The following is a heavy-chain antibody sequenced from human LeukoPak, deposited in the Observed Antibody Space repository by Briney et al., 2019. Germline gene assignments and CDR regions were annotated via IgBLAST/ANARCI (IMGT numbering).Heavy chain of an antibody. CDR3: ARDQGSMIVVPTTNWYFDL. Sequence: GGSLRLSCAASGFTFSNYWMSWVRQAPGKGLEWVANINQDGSEIYYVDSVKGRFTISRDNAKNSLYLQINGLRAEDTAVYYCARDQGSMIVVPTTNWYFDLWGRGTLVTVSS. D-gene: IGHD3-22*01. CDR1: GFTFSNYW. CDR2: INQDGSEI. V-gene: IGHV3-7*01. J-gene: IGHJ2*01.